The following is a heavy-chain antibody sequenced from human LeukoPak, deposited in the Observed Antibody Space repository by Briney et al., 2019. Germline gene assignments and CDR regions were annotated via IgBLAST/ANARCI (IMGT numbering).Heavy chain of an antibody. CDR2: IYYSGST. CDR3: ARDWELLNYFDY. Sequence: SETLSLTCTVSGGSISSSSYYWGWIRQPPGKGLEWIGSIYYSGSTYYNPSLKSRVTISVDTSKNQFSLKLSSVTAADTAVYYCARDWELLNYFDYWGQGTLVTVSS. J-gene: IGHJ4*02. V-gene: IGHV4-39*07. CDR1: GGSISSSSYY. D-gene: IGHD2-15*01.